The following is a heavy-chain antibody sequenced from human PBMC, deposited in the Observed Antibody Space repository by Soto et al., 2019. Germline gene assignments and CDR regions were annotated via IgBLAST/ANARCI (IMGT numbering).Heavy chain of an antibody. J-gene: IGHJ4*02. V-gene: IGHV3-21*01. D-gene: IGHD6-19*01. Sequence: EVQLVESGGGLVKPGGSLRLSCAASGFTFSSYSMNWVRQAPGKGLEWVSSISSSSSYIYYADSVKGRFTISRDNAKNSLYLQMNSLRADDTAVYYCAGSSGWYARLLFDYWGQGTLVTVSS. CDR2: ISSSSSYI. CDR1: GFTFSSYS. CDR3: AGSSGWYARLLFDY.